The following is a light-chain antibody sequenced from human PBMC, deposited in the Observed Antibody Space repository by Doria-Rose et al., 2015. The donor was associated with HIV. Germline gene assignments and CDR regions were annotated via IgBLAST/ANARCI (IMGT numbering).Light chain of an antibody. J-gene: IGKJ1*01. CDR3: HQYGTSWT. CDR1: QSLSSTY. CDR2: DGS. Sequence: EIVLTQSPGTLSLSPGERATLSCRASQSLSSTYLAWYQQKPGQAPSLLIYDGSTRATGILDRFSASGSGTDFTLTINRLEPEDFALYYCHQYGTSWTFGQGTKVEI. V-gene: IGKV3-20*01.